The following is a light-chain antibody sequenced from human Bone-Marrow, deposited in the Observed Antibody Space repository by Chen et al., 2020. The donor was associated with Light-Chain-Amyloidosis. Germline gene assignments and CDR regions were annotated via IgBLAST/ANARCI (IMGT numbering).Light chain of an antibody. CDR2: AAS. V-gene: IGKV1-8*01. J-gene: IGKJ4*01. CDR3: QQYYTYPLT. CDR1: QGITNY. Sequence: AIRLIQSPSSLSASTGDIVTITCRASQGITNYLAWYQQRPGEAPHLLISAASTLHSGVPSRSNGTGSGTDFTLTITSLQSEDFATYFCQQYYTYPLTFGGGTKVDI.